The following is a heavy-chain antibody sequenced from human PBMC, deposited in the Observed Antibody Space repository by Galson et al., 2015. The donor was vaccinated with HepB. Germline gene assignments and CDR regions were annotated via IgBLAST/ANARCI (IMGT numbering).Heavy chain of an antibody. CDR3: ASQYPGGGVGDTGVVWYFDL. CDR2: INSDGSST. V-gene: IGHV3-74*01. Sequence: SLRLSCAASGFTFSSYWMHWVRQAPGKGLVWVSRINSDGSSTSYADSVKGRFTISRDNAKNTLYLQMNSLRAEDTAVYYCASQYPGGGVGDTGVVWYFDLWGRGTLVTVSS. J-gene: IGHJ2*01. D-gene: IGHD1-26*01. CDR1: GFTFSSYW.